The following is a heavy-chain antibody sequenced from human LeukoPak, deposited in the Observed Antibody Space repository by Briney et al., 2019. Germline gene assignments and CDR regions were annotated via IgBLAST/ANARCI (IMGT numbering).Heavy chain of an antibody. D-gene: IGHD2-15*01. CDR2: ISGSGGST. J-gene: IGHJ4*02. CDR3: AKGSRVYCSGGSCYAIDY. V-gene: IGHV3-23*01. Sequence: PGGSLRLSCAASGFTFSSYAMSWVRQAPGKGLEWASAISGSGGSTYYADSVKGRFTISRDNSKNTLYLQMNSLRVDDTAVYYCAKGSRVYCSGGSCYAIDYWGQGTLVTVSS. CDR1: GFTFSSYA.